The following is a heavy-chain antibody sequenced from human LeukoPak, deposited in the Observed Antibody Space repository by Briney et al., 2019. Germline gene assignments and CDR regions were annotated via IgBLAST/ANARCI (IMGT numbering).Heavy chain of an antibody. J-gene: IGHJ4*02. CDR3: ATPGIAVAGTDY. CDR2: ISNDGSNK. V-gene: IGHV3-30-3*01. D-gene: IGHD6-19*01. Sequence: GGSPRLSCAASGFTFSSYAMHWVRQAPGKGLEWVAVISNDGSNKYYADSVKGRFTISRDNSKNTLYLQMNSLRAEDTAVYYCATPGIAVAGTDYWGQGTLVTVSS. CDR1: GFTFSSYA.